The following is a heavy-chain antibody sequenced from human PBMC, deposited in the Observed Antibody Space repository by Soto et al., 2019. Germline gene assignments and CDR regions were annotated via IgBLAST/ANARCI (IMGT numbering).Heavy chain of an antibody. CDR2: IYYSGST. V-gene: IGHV4-39*01. Sequence: SETLSLTCTVSGGSISSSSYYWGWIRQPPGKGLEWIGSIYYSGSTYYNPSLKSRVTISVDTSKNQFSLKLSSVTTADTAVYYCARHGEDMVRGVITFYYYMDVWGKGTTVTVSS. CDR1: GGSISSSSYY. CDR3: ARHGEDMVRGVITFYYYMDV. D-gene: IGHD3-10*01. J-gene: IGHJ6*03.